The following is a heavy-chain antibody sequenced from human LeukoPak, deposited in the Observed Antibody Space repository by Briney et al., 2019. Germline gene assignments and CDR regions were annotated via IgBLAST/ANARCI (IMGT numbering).Heavy chain of an antibody. V-gene: IGHV4-61*02. CDR3: ARDSPYYDFWSGYFWGGDWFDP. CDR1: GGSISSGSYY. J-gene: IGHJ5*02. Sequence: SQTLSLTCTVSGGSISSGSYYWSWIRQPAGKGLEWIGRIYTSGSTNYNPSLKSRVTISVDTSKNQFSLKLSSVTAADTAVYYCARDSPYYDFWSGYFWGGDWFDPWGQGTLVTVSS. CDR2: IYTSGST. D-gene: IGHD3-3*01.